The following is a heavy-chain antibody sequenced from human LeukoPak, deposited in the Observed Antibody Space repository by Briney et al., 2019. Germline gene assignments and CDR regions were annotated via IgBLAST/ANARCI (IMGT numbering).Heavy chain of an antibody. CDR3: ARGWTYYDILTGHYWYFDL. CDR2: MNPNSGNT. V-gene: IGHV1-8*01. D-gene: IGHD3-9*01. Sequence: ASVKVSCKASGYTFTSHDINWVRQATGQGLEWMGWMNPNSGNTGYAQKFQGRVTMTRNTSISTAYIELSSLRSEDTAVYYCARGWTYYDILTGHYWYFDLWGRGTLVTVSS. CDR1: GYTFTSHD. J-gene: IGHJ2*01.